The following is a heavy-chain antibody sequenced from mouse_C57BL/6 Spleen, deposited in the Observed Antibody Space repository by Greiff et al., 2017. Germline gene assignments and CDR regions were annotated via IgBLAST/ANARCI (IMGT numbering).Heavy chain of an antibody. J-gene: IGHJ3*01. V-gene: IGHV2-5*01. CDR1: GFSLTSYG. CDR3: AKKGEGAQARFAY. Sequence: QVQLQQPGPGLVQPSQSLSITCTVSGFSLTSYGVHWVRQSPGKGLEWLGVIWRGGSTDYNAAFMSRLSITKDNSKSQVFFKMNSLQADDTAIYYCAKKGEGAQARFAYWGQGTLVTVSA. D-gene: IGHD3-2*02. CDR2: IWRGGST.